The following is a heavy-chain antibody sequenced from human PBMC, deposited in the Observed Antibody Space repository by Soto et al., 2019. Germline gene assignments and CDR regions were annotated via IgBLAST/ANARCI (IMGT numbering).Heavy chain of an antibody. J-gene: IGHJ4*02. CDR3: ASFDGDYDY. CDR2: TYHSGST. V-gene: IGHV4-4*02. D-gene: IGHD4-17*01. Sequence: SETLSLTCAVSSGSVSSSNWWSWVRQPPGKGLEWIGETYHSGSTNYNPSLKSRVTISVDKSKNQFSLKLSSVTAADTAVYYCASFDGDYDYWGQGTLVTVSS. CDR1: SGSVSSSNW.